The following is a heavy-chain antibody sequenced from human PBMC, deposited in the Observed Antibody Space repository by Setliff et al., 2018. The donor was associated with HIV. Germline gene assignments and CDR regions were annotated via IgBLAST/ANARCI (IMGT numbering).Heavy chain of an antibody. CDR2: IFWDETK. Sequence: SGPTLVNPTQTLTLTCTFSGFALSPGGVGVGWIRQPPGKALEWLALIFWDETKRYSPSLKNRLTITKDTSKNQVVLTMTNMDPVDTATYYCAHASGYTYFDWGQGTLVTVSS. D-gene: IGHD5-12*01. J-gene: IGHJ4*02. V-gene: IGHV2-5*02. CDR1: GFALSPGGVG. CDR3: AHASGYTYFD.